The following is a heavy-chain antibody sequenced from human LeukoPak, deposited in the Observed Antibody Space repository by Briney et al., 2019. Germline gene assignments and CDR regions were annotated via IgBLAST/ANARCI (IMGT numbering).Heavy chain of an antibody. CDR3: ARGDGGSFDY. V-gene: IGHV3-21*01. CDR1: GFTFSSYN. J-gene: IGHJ4*02. Sequence: GGSPRLSCAASGFTFSSYNMNWVRQAPGKGLEWVSSISGSSSYIFYADSVKGRFTISRDNAKNSLYLQMNSLRAEDTAVYYCARGDGGSFDYWGQGTLVTVSS. CDR2: ISGSSSYI. D-gene: IGHD2-21*02.